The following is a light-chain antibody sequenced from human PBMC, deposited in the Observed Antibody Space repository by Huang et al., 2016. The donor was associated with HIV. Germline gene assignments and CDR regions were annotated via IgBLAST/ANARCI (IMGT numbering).Light chain of an antibody. Sequence: IVMTQSPGTLSVSPGERATLSCRASQSVSSNFAWYQQKPGQAPRLLIYDASSMAAGIPARFSGSGSGTEFTLTISSLQSEDFAVYSCQQYNNWPPVTFGPGTKVDIK. J-gene: IGKJ3*01. CDR3: QQYNNWPPVT. CDR1: QSVSSN. CDR2: DAS. V-gene: IGKV3-15*01.